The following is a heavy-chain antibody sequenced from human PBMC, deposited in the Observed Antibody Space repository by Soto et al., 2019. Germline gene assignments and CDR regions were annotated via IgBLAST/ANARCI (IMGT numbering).Heavy chain of an antibody. CDR1: GGSFSGYY. Sequence: QVQLQQWGAGLLKPSETLSLTCAVYGGSFSGYYWSWIRQPPGKGLEWIGEINHSGSTNYNPSLKCRVXXSXDXXKNQFALKLSSVTAADTAVYYCARATDPVTSPFDYWGQGTLVTVSS. CDR3: ARATDPVTSPFDY. D-gene: IGHD4-17*01. J-gene: IGHJ4*02. V-gene: IGHV4-34*01. CDR2: INHSGST.